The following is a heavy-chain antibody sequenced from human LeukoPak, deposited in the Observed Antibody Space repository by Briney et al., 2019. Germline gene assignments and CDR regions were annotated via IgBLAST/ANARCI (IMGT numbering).Heavy chain of an antibody. Sequence: GGSLRLSCTASGFTFSSSAMSWVRQAPGKGLEWVSSITSSGDSTYNAASVKGRFIISRDNSKNTLYLQMNSLRAEDTAVYYCVRGRVFVDYWGQGTLVTVSS. D-gene: IGHD3-16*01. J-gene: IGHJ4*02. CDR1: GFTFSSSA. V-gene: IGHV3-23*01. CDR2: ITSSGDST. CDR3: VRGRVFVDY.